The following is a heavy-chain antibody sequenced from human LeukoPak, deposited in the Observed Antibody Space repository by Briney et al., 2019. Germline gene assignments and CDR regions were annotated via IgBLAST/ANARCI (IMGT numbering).Heavy chain of an antibody. D-gene: IGHD6-19*01. CDR3: TREVGSGWYTGSVY. V-gene: IGHV3-20*04. CDR1: GFTFDDYG. Sequence: GGSLRLSCAASGFTFDDYGMSWVRQAPGKGLEWVSGINWKGGSTGYADSVKGRFTISRDNARNSLYLQMNSLRAEDTALYYCTREVGSGWYTGSVYWGQGTLVTVSS. CDR2: INWKGGST. J-gene: IGHJ4*02.